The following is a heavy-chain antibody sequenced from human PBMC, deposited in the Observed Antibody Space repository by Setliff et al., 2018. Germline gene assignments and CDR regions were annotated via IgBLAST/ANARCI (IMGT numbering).Heavy chain of an antibody. Sequence: ASVKVSCKTSGYPFGGYYIYWMRQAPGQGLEWMGWIDPKSGRTKYAVKFQGRVTMTRDTSIRTIYMEVSSLTSDDTAMYYCAKQGDLAFDYWGQGTLVTVSS. V-gene: IGHV1-2*02. J-gene: IGHJ4*02. CDR1: GYPFGGYY. CDR2: IDPKSGRT. CDR3: AKQGDLAFDY. D-gene: IGHD3-16*01.